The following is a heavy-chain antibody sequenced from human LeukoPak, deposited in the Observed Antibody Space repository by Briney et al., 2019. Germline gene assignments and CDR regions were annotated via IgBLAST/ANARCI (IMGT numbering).Heavy chain of an antibody. CDR2: IIPIFGTA. Sequence: SVKVSCKASGGTFSSYAISWVRQAPGQGLEWMGGIIPIFGTANYARKFQGRVTITTDESTSTAYMELSSLRSEDTAVYYCARLPHDYSNYVQFDPWGQGTLVTVSS. V-gene: IGHV1-69*05. CDR1: GGTFSSYA. J-gene: IGHJ5*02. CDR3: ARLPHDYSNYVQFDP. D-gene: IGHD4-11*01.